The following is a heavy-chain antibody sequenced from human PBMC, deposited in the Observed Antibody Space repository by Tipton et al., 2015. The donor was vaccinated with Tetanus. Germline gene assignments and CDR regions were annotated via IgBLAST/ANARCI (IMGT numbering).Heavy chain of an antibody. J-gene: IGHJ4*02. Sequence: SLRLSCAASGFTFSNYAMHWVRQAPGKGLERVAIISYDGREKYYADSVKGRFTISGDISRNTLYLQMNSLRTDDTAVYYCAGGSGIYSPGYWVQRTLVAVSS. CDR2: ISYDGREK. CDR1: GFTFSNYA. CDR3: AGGSGIYSPGY. V-gene: IGHV3-30*04. D-gene: IGHD3-10*01.